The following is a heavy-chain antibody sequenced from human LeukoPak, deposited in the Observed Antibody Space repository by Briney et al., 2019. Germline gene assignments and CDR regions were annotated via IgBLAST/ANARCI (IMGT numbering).Heavy chain of an antibody. CDR3: ARGGYYDSSGYYYVGYFHH. CDR2: ISTSSSTM. Sequence: PGGSLRLSCAASGFTFSDYSMNWVRQAPGKGLEWVSYISTSSSTMYYADPVKGRFTISRDNAKNSLYVQMNSLRAEDTAVYYCARGGYYDSSGYYYVGYFHHWGQGTLVTVSS. CDR1: GFTFSDYS. J-gene: IGHJ1*01. D-gene: IGHD3-22*01. V-gene: IGHV3-48*04.